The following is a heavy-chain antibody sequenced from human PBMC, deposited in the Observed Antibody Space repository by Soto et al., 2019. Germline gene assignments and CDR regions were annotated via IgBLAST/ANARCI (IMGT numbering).Heavy chain of an antibody. CDR3: TKASSDRHHMDV. V-gene: IGHV3-23*01. CDR1: GFTFSNFV. J-gene: IGHJ6*02. Sequence: XGSLRLSCAASGFTFSNFVMRWVRQTPGKGLEWVSTITDTGGDTYYTDSVKGRFTISRDNSKNTLYLQMTSLRAEDTALYYCTKASSDRHHMDVWGQGTTVTVSS. CDR2: ITDTGGDT.